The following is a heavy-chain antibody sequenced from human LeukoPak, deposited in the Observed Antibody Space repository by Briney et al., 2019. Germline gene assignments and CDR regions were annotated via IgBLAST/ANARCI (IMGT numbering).Heavy chain of an antibody. J-gene: IGHJ4*02. Sequence: ASVKVSCKASGYTFTSYGISWVRQAPGQGLEWMGWISAYNGNTNYAQKLQGRVTMTTDTSTSKAYLELRSRRSDDKAVYYCARGGTGTIEGSVDYWGQGTLVTVSS. CDR2: ISAYNGNT. CDR1: GYTFTSYG. V-gene: IGHV1-18*01. CDR3: ARGGTGTIEGSVDY. D-gene: IGHD1-7*01.